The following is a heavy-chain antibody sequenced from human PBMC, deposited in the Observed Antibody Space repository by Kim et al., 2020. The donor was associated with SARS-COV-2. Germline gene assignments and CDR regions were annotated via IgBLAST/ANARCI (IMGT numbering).Heavy chain of an antibody. CDR1: GYTFTGYY. J-gene: IGHJ6*02. Sequence: ASVKVSCKASGYTFTGYYMHWVRQAPGQGLEWMGWLNPNSGGTNYAQKFQGWVTMTRDTSISTAYMELSRLRSDDTAVYYCVRGGHGWTTSYYYYYYGMDVWGQGTTVTVSS. CDR3: VRGGHGWTTSYYYYYYGMDV. D-gene: IGHD6-19*01. V-gene: IGHV1-2*04. CDR2: LNPNSGGT.